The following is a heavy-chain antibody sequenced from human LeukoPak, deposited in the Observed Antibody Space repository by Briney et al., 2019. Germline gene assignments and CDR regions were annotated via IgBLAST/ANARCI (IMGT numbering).Heavy chain of an antibody. CDR1: GGTFSSYA. J-gene: IGHJ4*02. D-gene: IGHD6-19*01. V-gene: IGHV1-69*06. CDR2: IIPIFGTA. CDR3: AREVAVAGICYYFDY. Sequence: ASVKVSCKASGGTFSSYAISWVRQAPGQGLEWMGGIIPIFGTANYAQKFQGRVTITADKSTSTAYMELSSLRSEDTAVYYCAREVAVAGICYYFDYWGQGTLVTVSS.